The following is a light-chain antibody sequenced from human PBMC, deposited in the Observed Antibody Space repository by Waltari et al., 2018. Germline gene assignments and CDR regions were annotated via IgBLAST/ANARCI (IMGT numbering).Light chain of an antibody. CDR2: AAS. V-gene: IGKV1-39*01. Sequence: DIQMTQSPSSLSASVGDRVTITCRASQSIRNYLNWYQQKPGKAPKRLIYAASRLQSGVPSTFSGSGSGTDFTLTISSLQPEDFATYYCQQSYSGPWTFGQGTKVDIK. CDR3: QQSYSGPWT. CDR1: QSIRNY. J-gene: IGKJ1*01.